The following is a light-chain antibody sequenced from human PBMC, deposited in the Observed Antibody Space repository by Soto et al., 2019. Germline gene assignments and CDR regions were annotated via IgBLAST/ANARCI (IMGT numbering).Light chain of an antibody. CDR2: KAS. CDR1: QSISNW. CDR3: QQYNSYLFT. J-gene: IGKJ3*01. Sequence: QSPSTLSASVGDRVTITCRASQSISNWLAWYQQKPGKAPKLLIYKASNLETGVPSRFSGSGSGTEFTLTISSLQPDDFATYYCQQYNSYLFTFGPGTKVDIK. V-gene: IGKV1-5*03.